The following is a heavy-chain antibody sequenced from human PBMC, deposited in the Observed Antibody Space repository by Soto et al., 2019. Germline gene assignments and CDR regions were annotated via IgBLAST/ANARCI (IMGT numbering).Heavy chain of an antibody. D-gene: IGHD3-16*01. CDR1: GGSFSGYY. Sequence: SETLSLTCAVYGGSFSGYYWSWIRQPPGKGLEWIGEINHSGSTNYNPSLKSRVTISVDTSKNQFSLKLSSVTAADTAVYYCARGGVAVRYYYYYGMDVWGQGTTVTVSS. V-gene: IGHV4-34*01. J-gene: IGHJ6*02. CDR2: INHSGST. CDR3: ARGGVAVRYYYYYGMDV.